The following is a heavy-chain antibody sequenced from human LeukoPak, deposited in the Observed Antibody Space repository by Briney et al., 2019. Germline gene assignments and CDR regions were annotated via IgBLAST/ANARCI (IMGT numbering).Heavy chain of an antibody. CDR1: GFDFNDFA. D-gene: IGHD2-2*01. V-gene: IGHV3-7*01. J-gene: IGHJ6*03. CDR3: ARGQPDIVVVGGYYYMDV. CDR2: IKQDGSEK. Sequence: PGGSLRLSCAASGFDFNDFAMTWVRQAPGKGLEWVANIKQDGSEKYYVDSVKGRFTISRDNAKNSLYLQMNSLRAEDTAVYYCARGQPDIVVVGGYYYMDVWGKGTTVTVSS.